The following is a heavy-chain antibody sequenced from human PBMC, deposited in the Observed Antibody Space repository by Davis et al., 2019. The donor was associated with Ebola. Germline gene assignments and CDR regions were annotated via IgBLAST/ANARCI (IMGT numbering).Heavy chain of an antibody. CDR2: ISNNGGST. Sequence: GESLKISCAASGFTFSSYAMSWVRQAPRNWLSFLSVISNNGGSTYYAGSVKGRFTISRDNSKNTLYLQMNSLRAEDTAVYYCARDDYGSSSPYYYYYYGMDVWGKGTTVTVSS. CDR3: ARDDYGSSSPYYYYYYGMDV. V-gene: IGHV3-23*01. CDR1: GFTFSSYA. J-gene: IGHJ6*04. D-gene: IGHD6-6*01.